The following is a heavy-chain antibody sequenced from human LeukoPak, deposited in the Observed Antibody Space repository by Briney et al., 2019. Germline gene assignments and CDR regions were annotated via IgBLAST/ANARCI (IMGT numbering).Heavy chain of an antibody. CDR1: GGSFSGYY. CDR3: ARGLLERLPTLGY. D-gene: IGHD3-3*01. J-gene: IGHJ4*02. CDR2: INHSGST. Sequence: SEALSLTCAVYGGSFSGYYWSWIRQPPGKGLEWIGKINHSGSTNYNPSLKSRVTISVDTSKNQFSLKLSSVTAADTAVYYCARGLLERLPTLGYWGQGTLVTVSS. V-gene: IGHV4-34*01.